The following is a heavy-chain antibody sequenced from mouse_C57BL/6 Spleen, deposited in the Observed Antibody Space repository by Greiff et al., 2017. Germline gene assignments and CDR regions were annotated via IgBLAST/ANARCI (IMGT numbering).Heavy chain of an antibody. D-gene: IGHD2-4*01. CDR2: INPGSGGT. V-gene: IGHV1-54*01. J-gene: IGHJ3*01. CDR1: GYAFTNYL. Sequence: QVQLKESGAELVRPGTSVKVSCKASGYAFTNYLIEWVKQRPGQGLEWIGVINPGSGGTNYNEKFKGKATLTADESSSTAYMQLSSLTSEDSAVYFCARDGGDYDGFAYWGQGTLVTVSA. CDR3: ARDGGDYDGFAY.